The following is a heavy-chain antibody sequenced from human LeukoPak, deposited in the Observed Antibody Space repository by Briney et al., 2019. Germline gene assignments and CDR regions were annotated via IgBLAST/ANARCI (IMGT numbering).Heavy chain of an antibody. CDR2: IYSGGST. D-gene: IGHD2-2*01. J-gene: IGHJ4*02. CDR1: GFTFSSYG. V-gene: IGHV3-66*01. Sequence: GGSLRLSCAASGFTFSSYGMSWVRQAPGKGLEWVSVIYSGGSTYYADSVKGRFTISRDNSKSTLYRQMNSLRAEDTAVYYCARDRYCSSTSCPIPHWGQGTLVTVSS. CDR3: ARDRYCSSTSCPIPH.